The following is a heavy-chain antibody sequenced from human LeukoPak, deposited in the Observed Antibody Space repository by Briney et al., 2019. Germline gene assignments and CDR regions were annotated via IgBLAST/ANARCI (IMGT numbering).Heavy chain of an antibody. CDR2: ISWNSGNT. Sequence: GGSLRLSCAASRFTFDGYAMHWVRQAPGKGLEWVSSISWNSGNTDYAASVKGRFTISGDNAKKSLHLQMNSLRAEDTALYYCAKSGTYSSSSGYIDSWGQGTLVTVSS. D-gene: IGHD6-6*01. CDR3: AKSGTYSSSSGYIDS. J-gene: IGHJ4*02. CDR1: RFTFDGYA. V-gene: IGHV3-9*01.